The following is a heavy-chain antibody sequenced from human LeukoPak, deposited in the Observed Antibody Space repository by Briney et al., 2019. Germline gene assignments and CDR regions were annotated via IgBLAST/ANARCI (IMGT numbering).Heavy chain of an antibody. CDR3: ARSNYYGSGSYYNSDY. V-gene: IGHV3-30*04. CDR2: ISYDGSNK. Sequence: GGSLRLSCAASGFTFSSYAMHWVRQAPGKGLGWVAVISYDGSNKYYADSAKGRFTISRDNSKNTLYLQMNSLRAEDTAVYYCARSNYYGSGSYYNSDYWGQGTLVTVSS. J-gene: IGHJ4*02. CDR1: GFTFSSYA. D-gene: IGHD3-10*01.